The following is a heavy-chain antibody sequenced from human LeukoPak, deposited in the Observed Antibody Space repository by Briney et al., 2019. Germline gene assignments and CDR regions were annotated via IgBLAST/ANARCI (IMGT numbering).Heavy chain of an antibody. CDR3: ARDYYDSSGSFDH. J-gene: IGHJ4*02. V-gene: IGHV3-21*01. Sequence: GGSLRLSCTASGFTFSSYSMKWVRQAPGKGLEWVSSISSSSNYIYYADSVKGRFTISRDNAKNSLYLQMNSLRAEDTALYYCARDYYDSSGSFDHWGQGTLITVSS. CDR1: GFTFSSYS. D-gene: IGHD3-22*01. CDR2: ISSSSNYI.